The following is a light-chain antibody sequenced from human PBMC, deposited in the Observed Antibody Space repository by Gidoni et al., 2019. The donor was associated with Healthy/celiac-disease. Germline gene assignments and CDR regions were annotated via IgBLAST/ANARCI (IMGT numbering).Light chain of an antibody. CDR1: SSNIGSNT. V-gene: IGLV1-44*01. Sequence: QSVLTQPPSASGTPGQRVTIPCSGSSSNIGSNTVNWYQQLPGTAPKLRIYSNNQRPSGVPDRFSGSKSGTSASLAISGLQSEDEADYYCAAWDDSLNGRVFGGGTKLTVL. CDR3: AAWDDSLNGRV. J-gene: IGLJ2*01. CDR2: SNN.